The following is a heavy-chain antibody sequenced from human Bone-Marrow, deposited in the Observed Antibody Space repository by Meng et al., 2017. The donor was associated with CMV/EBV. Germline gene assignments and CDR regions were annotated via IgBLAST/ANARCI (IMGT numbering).Heavy chain of an antibody. CDR1: GFTVSSNY. CDR2: IYSGGST. Sequence: GGSLRLSCAASGFTVSSNYMSWVRQAPGKGLEWVSVIYSGGSTYYADSVKGRFTISRDNAKNSLYLQMNSLRAEDTAVYYCARDKGVPAALYYFDYWGQGTLVTVSS. D-gene: IGHD2-2*01. J-gene: IGHJ4*02. V-gene: IGHV3-53*01. CDR3: ARDKGVPAALYYFDY.